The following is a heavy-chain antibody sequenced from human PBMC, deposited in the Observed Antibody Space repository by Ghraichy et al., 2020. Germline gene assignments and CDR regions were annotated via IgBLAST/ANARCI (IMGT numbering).Heavy chain of an antibody. CDR1: GFSFSSYW. CDR3: ARGPMGANFYVGDC. D-gene: IGHD4/OR15-4a*01. V-gene: IGHV3-74*01. CDR2: ISSDGRTT. Sequence: GESLNISCAASGFSFSSYWMHWVRLVPGKGLLWVSRISSDGRTTNYADSVKGRFTISRENARNTLHLQMNDLRVDDTAVYFCARGPMGANFYVGDCGGQGTLFTVSS. J-gene: IGHJ4*02.